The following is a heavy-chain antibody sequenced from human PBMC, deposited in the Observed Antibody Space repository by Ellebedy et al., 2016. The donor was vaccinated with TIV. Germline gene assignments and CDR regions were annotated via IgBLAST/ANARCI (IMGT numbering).Heavy chain of an antibody. CDR1: GGSISSYY. CDR2: NYYSGST. J-gene: IGHJ2*01. CDR3: ARHSVEGVATKPYLDL. Sequence: MPSETLSLTCTVSGGSISSYYWSWIRQPPRKGLEWIGSNYYSGSTYYNPSLKSRVTISVDTSKNQFSLKLSSVTASDTAVYYCARHSVEGVATKPYLDLWGRGTLVTVSS. D-gene: IGHD5-24*01. V-gene: IGHV4-59*08.